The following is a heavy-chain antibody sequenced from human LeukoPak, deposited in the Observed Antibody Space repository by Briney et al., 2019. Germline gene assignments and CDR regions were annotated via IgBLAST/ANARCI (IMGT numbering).Heavy chain of an antibody. J-gene: IGHJ4*02. D-gene: IGHD5-18*01. Sequence: SETLSLTCAVYGGSISSYYWSWIRQPPGKGLEWIGYISYSGNTNYNPSLKSRVTISVDTSKNQFSLKLSSVTAADTAVYYCARRDTAMANFDYWGQGILVTVSS. CDR2: ISYSGNT. CDR3: ARRDTAMANFDY. V-gene: IGHV4-59*08. CDR1: GGSISSYY.